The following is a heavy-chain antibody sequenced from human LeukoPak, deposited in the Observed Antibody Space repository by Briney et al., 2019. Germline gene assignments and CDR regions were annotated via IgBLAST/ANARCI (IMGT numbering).Heavy chain of an antibody. CDR2: ISSSSSTI. CDR3: AREDDFWSGSDFDY. V-gene: IGHV3-48*01. D-gene: IGHD3-3*01. Sequence: PGGSLRLSCAASGFTFSSYSMNWVRQAPGKGLEWVSYISSSSSTIYYADSVKGRFTISRDNAKNSLYLQMNSLRAEDTAVYYCAREDDFWSGSDFDYWGQGTLVTVSS. J-gene: IGHJ4*02. CDR1: GFTFSSYS.